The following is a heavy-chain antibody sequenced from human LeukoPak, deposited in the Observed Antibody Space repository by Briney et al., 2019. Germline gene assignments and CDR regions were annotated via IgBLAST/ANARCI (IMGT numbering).Heavy chain of an antibody. D-gene: IGHD6-19*01. CDR3: VKEGYSSGWDGD. V-gene: IGHV3-64D*06. J-gene: IGHJ4*02. Sequence: GSLRLSCSASGFTFSSYAMHWVRQAPGKGLEYVSAISSNGGSTYYADSVKGRFTISRDNSKNTLYLQMSSLRAEDTAVYYCVKEGYSSGWDGDWGQGTLVTVSS. CDR2: ISSNGGST. CDR1: GFTFSSYA.